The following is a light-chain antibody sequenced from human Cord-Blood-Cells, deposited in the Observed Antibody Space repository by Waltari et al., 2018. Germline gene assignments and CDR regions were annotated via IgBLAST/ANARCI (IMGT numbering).Light chain of an antibody. J-gene: IGKJ1*01. CDR3: QQYNNWPQT. Sequence: EIVMTQAPDTLSVSPGERATLPARAHQSVRSNLAWYQQKPGQAPRLLIYGASPSATGIPARFSGSGSGTEFTLTISSLQSEDFAVYSCQQYNNWPQTFGQGTKVEIK. CDR2: GAS. V-gene: IGKV3-15*01. CDR1: QSVRSN.